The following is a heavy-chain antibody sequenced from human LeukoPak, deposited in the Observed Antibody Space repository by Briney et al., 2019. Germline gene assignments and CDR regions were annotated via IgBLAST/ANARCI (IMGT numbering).Heavy chain of an antibody. V-gene: IGHV3-23*01. Sequence: PGGSLRLSCTASGFTFGDYAMSWVRQAPGKGLEWVSAISGSGGSTYYADSVKGRFTISRDNSKNTLYLQMNSLRAEDTAVYYCAKGSSIAARQGYYGMDVWGQGTTVTVSS. CDR3: AKGSSIAARQGYYGMDV. CDR2: ISGSGGST. D-gene: IGHD6-6*01. J-gene: IGHJ6*02. CDR1: GFTFGDYA.